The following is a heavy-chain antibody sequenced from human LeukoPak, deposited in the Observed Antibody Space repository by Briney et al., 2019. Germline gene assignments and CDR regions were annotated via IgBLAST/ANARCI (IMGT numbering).Heavy chain of an antibody. CDR2: MNQDGSEI. CDR3: ARAPTVLVGYCSSSSCQADY. D-gene: IGHD2-2*01. J-gene: IGHJ4*02. Sequence: PGGPLRLSCAASGFTFIGYWMSWVRQAPGRGLEWVANMNQDGSEINYVDSVKGRFTISRDNAENSLYLQMNSLRVEDTAVYYCARAPTVLVGYCSSSSCQADYWGQGTLVTVSS. V-gene: IGHV3-7*01. CDR1: GFTFIGYW.